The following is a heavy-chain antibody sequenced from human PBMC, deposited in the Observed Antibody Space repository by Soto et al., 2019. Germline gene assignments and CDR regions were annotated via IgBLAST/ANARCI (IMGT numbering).Heavy chain of an antibody. CDR2: ISAYNGNT. Sequence: GXPVKLSCKASGYPFTSYGISWVRQATGQGLEWMGWISAYNGNTNYAQKLQGRVTMTTDTSTSTAYMELRSLRSDDTAVYYCARWRYCSSTSCRGFDPWGQGTLVTVSS. CDR1: GYPFTSYG. J-gene: IGHJ5*02. CDR3: ARWRYCSSTSCRGFDP. V-gene: IGHV1-18*01. D-gene: IGHD2-2*01.